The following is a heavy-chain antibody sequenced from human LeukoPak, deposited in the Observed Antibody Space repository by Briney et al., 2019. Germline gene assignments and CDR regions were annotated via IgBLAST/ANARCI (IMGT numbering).Heavy chain of an antibody. CDR3: ARVGYSSSPDY. D-gene: IGHD6-13*01. CDR2: LYSGGST. V-gene: IGHV3-53*01. Sequence: GGSLRLSCAASGFTVSTNYMTWVRQAPGKGLEWVSVLYSGGSTYYADSVKGRFTISRDNSKNTLYLQMNSLRAEDTAVYYCARVGYSSSPDYWGQGTLVTVSS. J-gene: IGHJ4*02. CDR1: GFTVSTNY.